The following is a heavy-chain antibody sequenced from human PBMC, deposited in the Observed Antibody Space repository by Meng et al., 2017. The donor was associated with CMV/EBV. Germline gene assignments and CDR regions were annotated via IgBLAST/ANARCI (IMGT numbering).Heavy chain of an antibody. CDR2: IYSTGGT. V-gene: IGHV4-4*07. J-gene: IGHJ4*02. CDR3: ARERGDDSGYNFDS. D-gene: IGHD3-22*01. CDR1: GGFFSGFF. Sequence: QLPGSGPGLVKPSEALSLTCSVSGGFFSGFFWTWIRPPAGKGLEWIGRIYSTGGTNYNPSFESRVTISLDGSNNQFSLKLNSVTAADTAIYYCARERGDDSGYNFDSWGQGTLVTVSS.